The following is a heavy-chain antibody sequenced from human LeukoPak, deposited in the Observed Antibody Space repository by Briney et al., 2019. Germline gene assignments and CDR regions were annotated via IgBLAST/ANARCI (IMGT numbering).Heavy chain of an antibody. J-gene: IGHJ6*02. V-gene: IGHV3-30*04. CDR1: GFPFSSYA. CDR3: ASTRRIVGANTGMDV. CDR2: ISYDGSNK. Sequence: GRSLRLSCAASGFPFSSYAMHWVRQAPGKGLEWVAVISYDGSNKYYADSVKGRFTISRDNSENTLYLQMNNLRAEDTAVYYCASTRRIVGANTGMDVWGQGTTVTISS. D-gene: IGHD1-26*01.